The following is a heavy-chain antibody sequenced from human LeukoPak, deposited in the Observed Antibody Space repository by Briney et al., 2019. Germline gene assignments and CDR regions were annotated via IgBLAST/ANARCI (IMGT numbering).Heavy chain of an antibody. V-gene: IGHV4-39*01. CDR1: GGSFSSYY. D-gene: IGHD3-22*01. CDR2: IYYSGST. J-gene: IGHJ4*02. Sequence: PSETLSLTCAVYGGSFSSYYWGWIRQPPGKGLEWLGSIYYSGSTFYNPSLKSRVTISVDTSKNQFSLHLYSVTAADTAVFYCATSYYYDYRQIDYWGQGTLVTVSS. CDR3: ATSYYYDYRQIDY.